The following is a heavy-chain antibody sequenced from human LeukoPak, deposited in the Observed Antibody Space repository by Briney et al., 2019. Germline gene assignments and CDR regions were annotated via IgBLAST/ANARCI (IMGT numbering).Heavy chain of an antibody. CDR3: ATYSSGWGAFDY. J-gene: IGHJ4*02. V-gene: IGHV5-51*01. D-gene: IGHD6-19*01. CDR1: GYSFTSYW. Sequence: GESLKISCKGSGYSFTSYWIAWVRQMPGKGLEWMGIYSPSFQGQVTISADKSISTAYLQWSSLKASDTAMYYCATYSSGWGAFDYWGQGTLVTVSS.